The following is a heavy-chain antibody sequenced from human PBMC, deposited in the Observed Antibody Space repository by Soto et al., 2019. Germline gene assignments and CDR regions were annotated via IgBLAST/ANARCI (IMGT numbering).Heavy chain of an antibody. Sequence: SETLSLTCAVYGGSFSGYYWNWIRQPPGKGLEWIGEINHSGSTNYNPSLKSRLTISVDTSKNQFSLNLRSVTAADTAVYYCARGPLASRDGMDVWGXGTTVTSPQ. J-gene: IGHJ6*04. CDR3: ARGPLASRDGMDV. CDR2: INHSGST. V-gene: IGHV4-34*01. CDR1: GGSFSGYY. D-gene: IGHD6-6*01.